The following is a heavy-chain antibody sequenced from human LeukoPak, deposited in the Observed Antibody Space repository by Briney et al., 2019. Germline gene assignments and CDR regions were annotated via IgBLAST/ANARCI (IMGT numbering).Heavy chain of an antibody. Sequence: SETLSLTCTVSGGSISSSSYYWGWIRQPPGKGLEWIGEINHSGSTNYNPSLKSRVTISVDTSKNQFSLKLSSVTAADTAVYYCARVPFDYWGQGTLVTVSS. V-gene: IGHV4-39*07. CDR2: INHSGST. CDR1: GGSISSSSYY. J-gene: IGHJ4*02. CDR3: ARVPFDY.